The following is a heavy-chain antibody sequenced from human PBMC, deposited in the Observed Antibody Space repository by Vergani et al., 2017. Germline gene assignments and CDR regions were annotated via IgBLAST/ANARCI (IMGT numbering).Heavy chain of an antibody. D-gene: IGHD3-10*01. J-gene: IGHJ3*02. CDR3: VRDQVTMLRGSDALDI. Sequence: EVQLLESGGGLVQPGGSLRLSCTASGFTFGYYAMDWFRQAPGQGLEWVGGIRSKAYGQATIYAASVKGRFTISRDDSKSIAYLQRNNLQTEDTAMYYCVRDQVTMLRGSDALDIWGQGTMVTVSS. V-gene: IGHV3-49*03. CDR1: GFTFGYYA. CDR2: IRSKAYGQAT.